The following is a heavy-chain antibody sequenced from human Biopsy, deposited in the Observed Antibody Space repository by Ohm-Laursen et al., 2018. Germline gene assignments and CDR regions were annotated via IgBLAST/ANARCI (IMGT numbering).Heavy chain of an antibody. V-gene: IGHV3-23*01. Sequence: GSLRLSCAASGFTFSSHAMSWVRQAPGKGLEWISVITGVGGVTYYADPVKGRFTVSRDNSMNTMFLQMNSLRAQDAGTYYCAKWGTSMALHHFYGMDVWGQGTTVSVSS. CDR1: GFTFSSHA. CDR2: ITGVGGVT. J-gene: IGHJ6*02. CDR3: AKWGTSMALHHFYGMDV. D-gene: IGHD5-18*01.